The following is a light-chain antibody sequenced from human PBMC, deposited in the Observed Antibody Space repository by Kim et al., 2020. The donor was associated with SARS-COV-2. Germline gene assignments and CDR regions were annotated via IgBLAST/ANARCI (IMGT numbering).Light chain of an antibody. CDR2: AAS. J-gene: IGKJ4*01. Sequence: SAATGDRVTIAGRARRGISSYLAWYQQRPGKAPKLLIYAASTLQSGVPSRFSGSGSGTDFTLTISCLQSEDFATYYCQQYYSYPLTFGGGTKLEI. V-gene: IGKV1-8*01. CDR1: RGISSY. CDR3: QQYYSYPLT.